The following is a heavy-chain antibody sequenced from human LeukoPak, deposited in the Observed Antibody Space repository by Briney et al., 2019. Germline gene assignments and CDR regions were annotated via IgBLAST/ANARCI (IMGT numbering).Heavy chain of an antibody. Sequence: GGSLRLSCAASGFTLNSYAMTWVRQAPGKGLEWVSSISGTGGNTDYADAVKGRFTISRDNSKNTLYLQMNSLRAEDTAVYYCASAGYGDLDYWGQGTLVTVSS. D-gene: IGHD4-17*01. CDR1: GFTLNSYA. CDR2: ISGTGGNT. V-gene: IGHV3-23*01. CDR3: ASAGYGDLDY. J-gene: IGHJ4*02.